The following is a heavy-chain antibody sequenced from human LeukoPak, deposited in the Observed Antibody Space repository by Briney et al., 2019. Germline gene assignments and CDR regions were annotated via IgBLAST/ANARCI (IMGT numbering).Heavy chain of an antibody. CDR2: ISYDGSNK. V-gene: IGHV3-30*04. D-gene: IGHD2-21*02. J-gene: IGHJ4*02. CDR3: ARDLFCGGDCYSGY. CDR1: GFTFSSYA. Sequence: GGSLGLSCAASGFTFSSYAMHWVRQAPGKGLEWVAVISYDGSNKYYADSVKGRFTISRDNSKNTLYLQMNSLRAEDTAVYYCARDLFCGGDCYSGYWGQGTLVTVSS.